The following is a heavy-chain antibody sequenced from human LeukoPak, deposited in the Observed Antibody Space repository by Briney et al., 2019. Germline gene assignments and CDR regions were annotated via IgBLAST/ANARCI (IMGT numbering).Heavy chain of an antibody. D-gene: IGHD3-10*01. CDR3: ASNLYGSGNYFAY. CDR2: IYHSGIT. J-gene: IGHJ4*02. CDR1: GGSISSYY. Sequence: SETLSLTCTVSGGSISSYYWSWIRQPPGKGLEWIAIIYHSGITYHNPSLKSRVTISVDTSKNQFSLKLTSVTAADTAVYYCASNLYGSGNYFAYWGQGTLVTVSS. V-gene: IGHV4-59*08.